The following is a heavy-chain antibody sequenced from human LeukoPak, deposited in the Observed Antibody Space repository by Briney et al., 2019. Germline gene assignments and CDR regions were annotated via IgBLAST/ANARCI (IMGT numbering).Heavy chain of an antibody. D-gene: IGHD3-10*01. CDR1: GFTFSDYY. CDR3: ARDAPAYGSGSYYLVPYYYYYMDV. V-gene: IGHV3-11*06. CDR2: ISSSSSYI. J-gene: IGHJ6*03. Sequence: GGSLRLSCAASGFTFSDYYMSWIRQAPGKGLEWVSSISSSSSYIYYADSVKGRFTISRDNAKNSLYLQMNSLRAEDTAVYYCARDAPAYGSGSYYLVPYYYYYMDVWGKGTTVTVSS.